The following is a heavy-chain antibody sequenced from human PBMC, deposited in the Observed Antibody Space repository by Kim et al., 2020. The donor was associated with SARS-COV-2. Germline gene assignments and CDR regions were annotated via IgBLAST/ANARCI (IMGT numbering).Heavy chain of an antibody. Sequence: LKSRVPISVDTSKNQFSLKLSSVTAADTAVYYCASGTYYYDSSGYGDIDPWGQGTLVTVSS. V-gene: IGHV4-39*01. D-gene: IGHD3-22*01. CDR3: ASGTYYYDSSGYGDIDP. J-gene: IGHJ5*02.